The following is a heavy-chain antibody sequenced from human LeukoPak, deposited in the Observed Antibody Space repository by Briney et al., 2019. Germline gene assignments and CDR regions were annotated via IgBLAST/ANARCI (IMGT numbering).Heavy chain of an antibody. CDR1: GGSISSGDYY. V-gene: IGHV4-30-4*01. CDR2: IYNSRST. D-gene: IGHD3-10*01. J-gene: IGHJ4*02. Sequence: SETLSLTCTVSGGSISSGDYYWSWIRQPPEKGLEWIGYIYNSRSTYYNPSLKSRVTISGDTSKNQFSLKVNSVTAADTAVYYCARGDYYYGSGSYYSPTFDYWGQGTLVTVSS. CDR3: ARGDYYYGSGSYYSPTFDY.